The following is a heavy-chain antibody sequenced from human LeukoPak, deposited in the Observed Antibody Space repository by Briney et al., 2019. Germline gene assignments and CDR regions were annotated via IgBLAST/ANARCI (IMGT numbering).Heavy chain of an antibody. D-gene: IGHD5-12*01. CDR3: AGDRIGSGYHGGDAFDI. CDR2: IYYSGST. CDR1: GASISTDY. J-gene: IGHJ3*02. Sequence: SETLSLTCTVSGASISTDYWSWIRQPPGKGLEWTGYIYYSGSTNYKPSLKSRVSISVDTSKNQFSLHLTSVTAADTAVYYCAGDRIGSGYHGGDAFDIWGQGAMVTVSS. V-gene: IGHV4-59*01.